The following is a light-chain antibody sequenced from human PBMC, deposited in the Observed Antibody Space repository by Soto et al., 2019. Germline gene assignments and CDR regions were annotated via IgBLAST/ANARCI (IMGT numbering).Light chain of an antibody. CDR2: TAS. V-gene: IGKV1-9*01. Sequence: DIQMTQSPSTLSASVGDRVTITCRASQGISSYLDWYQQKPGKAPNLLIHTASTLQSGVPSRLRGSGYGTEFTITISSMKTDDFETYYCQHYNSYPEAFGRGTKVDIK. CDR1: QGISSY. J-gene: IGKJ1*01. CDR3: QHYNSYPEA.